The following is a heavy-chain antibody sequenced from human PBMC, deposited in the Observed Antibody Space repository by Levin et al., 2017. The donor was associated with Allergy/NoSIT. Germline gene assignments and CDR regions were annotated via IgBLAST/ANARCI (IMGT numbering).Heavy chain of an antibody. J-gene: IGHJ5*02. CDR2: ISSSGSTI. Sequence: PGGSLRLSCAASGFTFSDYYMSWIRQAPGKGLEWVSYISSSGSTIYYADSVKGRFTISRDNAKNSLYLQMNSLRAEDTAVYYCARDLYCISTSCYAEAGWFDPWGQGTLVTVSS. CDR3: ARDLYCISTSCYAEAGWFDP. CDR1: GFTFSDYY. V-gene: IGHV3-11*01. D-gene: IGHD2-2*01.